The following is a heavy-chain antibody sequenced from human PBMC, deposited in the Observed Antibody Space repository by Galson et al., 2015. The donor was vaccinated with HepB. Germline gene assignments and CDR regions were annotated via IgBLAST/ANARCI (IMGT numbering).Heavy chain of an antibody. V-gene: IGHV3-30*18. CDR1: GLTFTNHG. CDR3: AKQSGGGSYAFGN. Sequence: SLRLSCAASGLTFTNHGMHWVRQSPVKGLEWVAAISHDGSYKNYADSVKGRFTISRDDSKNALYLQMNSLRFEDTAVYYCAKQSGGGSYAFGNWGQETLLT. D-gene: IGHD1-26*01. J-gene: IGHJ4*02. CDR2: ISHDGSYK.